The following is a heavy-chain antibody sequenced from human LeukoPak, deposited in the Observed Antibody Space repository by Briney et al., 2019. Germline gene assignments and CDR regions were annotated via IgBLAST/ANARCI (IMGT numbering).Heavy chain of an antibody. CDR2: IDTSGRDT. V-gene: IGHV3-21*01. D-gene: IGHD6-6*01. J-gene: IGHJ4*02. CDR3: ARELVARQDLDY. Sequence: TGGSLRLSCVASGFTFSGNSMSWVRQPPGKGLEWVSSIDTSGRDTYYAGSVKGRFTISRDNAKNSLYLQMNSLRAEDTAVYYCARELVARQDLDYWGQGTLVTVSS. CDR1: GFTFSGNS.